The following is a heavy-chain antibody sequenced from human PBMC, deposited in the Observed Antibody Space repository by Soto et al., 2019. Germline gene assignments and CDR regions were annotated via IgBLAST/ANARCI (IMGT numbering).Heavy chain of an antibody. D-gene: IGHD6-19*01. CDR2: IYPADSDT. CDR1: GYSFTNYW. CDR3: ARRDRVAMAGYDGFNI. Sequence: GESLKISCKGSGYSFTNYWIGWVRQMPGKGLEWMGVIYPADSDTRYSPSFQGQITFSADKSISTAYLQWTSLKAPDTAMYYCARRDRVAMAGYDGFNIGGQGTMVTVSS. V-gene: IGHV5-51*01. J-gene: IGHJ3*02.